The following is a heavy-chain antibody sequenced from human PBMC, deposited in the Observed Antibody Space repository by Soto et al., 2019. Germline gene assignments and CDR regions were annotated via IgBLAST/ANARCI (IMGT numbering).Heavy chain of an antibody. V-gene: IGHV1-46*03. CDR3: ARDGRYCSSTSCHRAVDV. D-gene: IGHD2-2*01. CDR2: INPSGGST. J-gene: IGHJ6*04. Sequence: ASVKACCKVSGYTFTSYYMHWVRQAPGQGLEWMGIINPSGGSTSYAQKFQGRVTMTRDTSTSTVYMELSSLRSEDTAVYYCARDGRYCSSTSCHRAVDVCAKGTTVTVSS. CDR1: GYTFTSYY.